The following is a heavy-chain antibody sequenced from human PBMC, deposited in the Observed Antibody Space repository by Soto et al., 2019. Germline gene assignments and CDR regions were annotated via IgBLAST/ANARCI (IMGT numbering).Heavy chain of an antibody. D-gene: IGHD2-2*01. CDR3: ARARRYCSSTSCYVWLDY. J-gene: IGHJ4*02. Sequence: SETLSLTCTVSGGSISSYYWSWIRQPPGKGLEWIGYIYYSGSTNYNPSLKSRVTISVDTSKNQFSLKLSSVTAADTAVYYCARARRYCSSTSCYVWLDYWGQGPLVTVSS. CDR2: IYYSGST. CDR1: GGSISSYY. V-gene: IGHV4-59*01.